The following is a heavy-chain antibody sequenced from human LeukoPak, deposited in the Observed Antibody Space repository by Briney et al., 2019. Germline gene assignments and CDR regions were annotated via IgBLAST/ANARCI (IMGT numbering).Heavy chain of an antibody. CDR2: IYYSGST. V-gene: IGHV4-59*01. CDR3: ARGWLQTYYYGMDV. CDR1: GGSISSYY. J-gene: IGHJ6*02. Sequence: PSETLSLTCTVSGGSISSYYWSWIRQPPGEGLEWIGYIYYSGSTNYNPSLKSRVTISVDTSKNQFSLKLSSVTAADTAVYYCARGWLQTYYYGMDVWGQGTTVTVSS. D-gene: IGHD5-24*01.